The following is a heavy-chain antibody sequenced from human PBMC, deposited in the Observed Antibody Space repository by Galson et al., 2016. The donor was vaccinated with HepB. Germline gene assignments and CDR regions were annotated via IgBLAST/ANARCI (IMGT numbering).Heavy chain of an antibody. Sequence: SLRLSCAASGFTLGNYWMNWARQAPGKGLEWLANIKKDGSEINYVDSVKGRFTISRDNAKNSLYLQMNSLRAEDTALYYCTRYFDLWGRGTQVTVSS. V-gene: IGHV3-7*04. CDR2: IKKDGSEI. CDR3: TRYFDL. CDR1: GFTLGNYW. J-gene: IGHJ2*01.